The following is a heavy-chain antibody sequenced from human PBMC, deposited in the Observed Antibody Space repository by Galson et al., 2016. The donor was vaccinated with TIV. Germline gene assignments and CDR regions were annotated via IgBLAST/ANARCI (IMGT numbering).Heavy chain of an antibody. Sequence: LRLSCAASGLSFSGHGMHWVRLAPGKGLEWVSLISSDGTNKYYADSVKGRFTISRDNSKNTVHLEMDSLRPEDTAMYFCATCISGPTLALYYHGMDVWGQGTTVTVSS. CDR1: GLSFSGHG. CDR3: ATCISGPTLALYYHGMDV. CDR2: ISSDGTNK. D-gene: IGHD3-10*01. J-gene: IGHJ6*02. V-gene: IGHV3-30*12.